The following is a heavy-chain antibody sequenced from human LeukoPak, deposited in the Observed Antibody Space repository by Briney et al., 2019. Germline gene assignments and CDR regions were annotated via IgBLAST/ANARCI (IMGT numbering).Heavy chain of an antibody. CDR1: GYTFTIYY. CDR2: INPSGGST. V-gene: IGHV1-46*01. D-gene: IGHD5-18*01. CDR3: ARDASGQGVDTAMTAPCDY. Sequence: ASVTVSCTASGYTFTIYYMHWVRQAPGQGLEWMGIINPSGGSTSYAQKFQGRVTMTRDTSTSTVYMELSSLRSEDTAVYYCARDASGQGVDTAMTAPCDYWGQGTLVTVSS. J-gene: IGHJ4*02.